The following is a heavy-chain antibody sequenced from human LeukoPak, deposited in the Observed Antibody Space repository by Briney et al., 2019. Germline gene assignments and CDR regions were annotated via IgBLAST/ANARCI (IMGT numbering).Heavy chain of an antibody. Sequence: PVKVSCKASGGTFSSYAISWVRQAPGQGLEWMGGIIPIFGTANYAQKFQGRVTITADESTSTAYMELSSLRSEDTAVYYCARGFDYWSGFSDVWGKGTTVTVSS. J-gene: IGHJ6*04. V-gene: IGHV1-69*13. CDR3: ARGFDYWSGFSDV. CDR2: IIPIFGTA. CDR1: GGTFSSYA. D-gene: IGHD3-3*01.